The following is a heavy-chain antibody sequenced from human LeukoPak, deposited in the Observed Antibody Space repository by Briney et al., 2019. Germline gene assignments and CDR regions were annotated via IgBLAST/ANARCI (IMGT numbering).Heavy chain of an antibody. Sequence: SETLSLTCAVSGGSISSGGYSWSWIRQPPGKGLEWIGYIYHSGSTYYNPSLKSRVTISVDTSKNQFSLKLSSVTAADTAVYYCARHNLGPGFITIFGVTPSFDYWGQGTLVTVSS. J-gene: IGHJ4*02. CDR3: ARHNLGPGFITIFGVTPSFDY. D-gene: IGHD3-3*01. V-gene: IGHV4-30-2*01. CDR2: IYHSGST. CDR1: GGSISSGGYS.